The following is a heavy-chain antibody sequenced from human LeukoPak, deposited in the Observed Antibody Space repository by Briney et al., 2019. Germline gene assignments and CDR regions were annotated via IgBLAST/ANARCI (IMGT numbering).Heavy chain of an antibody. J-gene: IGHJ4*02. CDR1: GFTFSSYA. CDR2: ISSTSSYI. Sequence: GGSLRLSCAASGFTFSSYAMSWVRQAPGKGLEWVSSISSTSSYIYYADSVKGRFTISRDNAKNSLYLQMNSLRAEDTAVYYCAKESGSYSHQFDYWGQGTLVTVSS. D-gene: IGHD3-10*01. CDR3: AKESGSYSHQFDY. V-gene: IGHV3-21*01.